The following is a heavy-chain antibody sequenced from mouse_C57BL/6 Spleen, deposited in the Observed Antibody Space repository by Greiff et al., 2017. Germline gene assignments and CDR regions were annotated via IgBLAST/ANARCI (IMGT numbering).Heavy chain of an antibody. V-gene: IGHV14-1*01. J-gene: IGHJ3*02. CDR3: TAGWYAWCGY. D-gene: IGHD1-1*02. CDR2: IDPADGDT. Sequence: VQLQQSGAELVRPGASVKLSCTASGFTIKDYYMHWVKQRPEQGLEWIGRIDPADGDTDYAPKFQGKATMTADTSSNTAYLQLSSLTSEDTAVYYCTAGWYAWCGYWGQGTLVTVSA. CDR1: GFTIKDYY.